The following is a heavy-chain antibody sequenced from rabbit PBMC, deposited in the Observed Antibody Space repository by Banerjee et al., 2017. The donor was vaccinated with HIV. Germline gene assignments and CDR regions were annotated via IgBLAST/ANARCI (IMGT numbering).Heavy chain of an antibody. Sequence: QSLEESGGGLVKPEGSLTLTCKASGFDFSSNAMCWVRQAPGKGPEWIACIDTGSSGSTYHASWAKGRFAISKTSSTTVTLQMTSLTAADTATYFCAKSGGPTSGYELSYFNLWGPGTLVTVS. CDR1: GFDFSSNA. CDR3: AKSGGPTSGYELSYFNL. J-gene: IGHJ4*01. D-gene: IGHD1-1*01. V-gene: IGHV1S40*01. CDR2: IDTGSSGST.